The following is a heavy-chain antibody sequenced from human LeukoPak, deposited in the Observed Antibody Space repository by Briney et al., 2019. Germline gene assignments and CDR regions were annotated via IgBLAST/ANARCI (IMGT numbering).Heavy chain of an antibody. J-gene: IGHJ4*02. CDR3: AREHCSGGSCYLPSGY. CDR1: GYTFTGYY. Sequence: ASVKVSCKASGYTFTGYYMHWVRQALGQGLEWMGWINPNSGGTNYAQKFQGRVTMTRDTSISTAYMELSRLRSDDTAVYYCAREHCSGGSCYLPSGYWGQGTLVTVSS. V-gene: IGHV1-2*02. D-gene: IGHD2-15*01. CDR2: INPNSGGT.